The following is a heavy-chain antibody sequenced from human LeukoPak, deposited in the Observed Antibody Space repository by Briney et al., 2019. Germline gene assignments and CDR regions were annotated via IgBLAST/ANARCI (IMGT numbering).Heavy chain of an antibody. D-gene: IGHD3-10*01. CDR2: INAGNGNT. CDR3: ARDHEFGELLYLPHSNWFDP. Sequence: ASVKVSCTASGYTFTSYAMHWVRQAPGQRLEWMGWINAGNGNTKYSQKFQGRVTITRDTSASTAYMELSSLRSEDTAVYYCARDHEFGELLYLPHSNWFDPWGQGTLVTVSS. V-gene: IGHV1-3*01. CDR1: GYTFTSYA. J-gene: IGHJ5*02.